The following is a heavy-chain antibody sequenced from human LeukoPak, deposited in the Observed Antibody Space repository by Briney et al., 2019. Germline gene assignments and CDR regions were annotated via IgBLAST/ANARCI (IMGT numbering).Heavy chain of an antibody. Sequence: ASVKVSCKASGYTFTGYYMHWVRQAPGQGLEWMGWINPNSGGTNYAQKFQGRVTMTRDTSISTAYMELSRLRSDGTAVYYCARERRSSGWYPADYWGQGTLVTVSS. CDR3: ARERRSSGWYPADY. D-gene: IGHD6-19*01. J-gene: IGHJ4*02. V-gene: IGHV1-2*02. CDR2: INPNSGGT. CDR1: GYTFTGYY.